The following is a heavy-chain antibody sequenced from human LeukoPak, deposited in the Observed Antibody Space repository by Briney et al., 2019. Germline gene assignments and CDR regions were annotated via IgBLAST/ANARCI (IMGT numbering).Heavy chain of an antibody. J-gene: IGHJ4*02. V-gene: IGHV1-2*02. Sequence: GASVRDSFKSSAYTFSDYYVHWVRPAPGQGLEWMGWFHPSSGGAGNAQTFQGRVIMTKDTSISTAYMQLTRLTSDDTAAYYCAIKRIHGNPFDYWGQGTLVTVSS. CDR1: AYTFSDYY. CDR3: AIKRIHGNPFDY. CDR2: FHPSSGGA. D-gene: IGHD4-23*01.